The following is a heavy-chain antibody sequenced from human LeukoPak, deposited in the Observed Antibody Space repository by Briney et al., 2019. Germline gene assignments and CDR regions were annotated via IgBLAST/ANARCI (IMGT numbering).Heavy chain of an antibody. CDR2: ISSKSDGGTT. J-gene: IGHJ4*02. Sequence: PGGSLRLSCSASDLSFKNVWMSWVRQAPGKGLEWVGRISSKSDGGTTDYAAPVKGRFTISRDDSTNSLYLQMNSLRVEDTAVYYCASLGGATGYWGQGTLVTVSS. D-gene: IGHD1-26*01. V-gene: IGHV3-15*01. CDR1: DLSFKNVW. CDR3: ASLGGATGY.